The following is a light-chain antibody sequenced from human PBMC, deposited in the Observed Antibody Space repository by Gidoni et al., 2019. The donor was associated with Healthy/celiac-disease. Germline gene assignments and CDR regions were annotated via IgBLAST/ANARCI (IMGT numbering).Light chain of an antibody. CDR3: PQYNTWSL. CDR1: QSVSSN. J-gene: IGKJ3*01. CDR2: GAS. V-gene: IGKV3-15*01. Sequence: EIEMTKSPATLSVSPGERATLSCRASQSVSSNLAWYQQKPGQAPRLLIYGASTRATGIPARFSGSRSGTDFTLTISSLQSEDFAVSYCPQYNTWSLFGPGTKVDIK.